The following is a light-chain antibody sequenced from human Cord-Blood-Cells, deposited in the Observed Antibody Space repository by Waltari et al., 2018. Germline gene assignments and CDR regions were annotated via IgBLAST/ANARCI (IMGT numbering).Light chain of an antibody. J-gene: IGKJ4*01. CDR2: LGS. Sequence: DIVMTQSPLSLPVTPGEPASISCRSSQSLLHSNGYNYLDWYLQKPGQSPQLLISLGSNRASWVPDRFSGSGSGTDFTLKISRVEAEDVGVYYCMQALQTPLTFGGGTKVEIK. V-gene: IGKV2-28*01. CDR1: QSLLHSNGYNY. CDR3: MQALQTPLT.